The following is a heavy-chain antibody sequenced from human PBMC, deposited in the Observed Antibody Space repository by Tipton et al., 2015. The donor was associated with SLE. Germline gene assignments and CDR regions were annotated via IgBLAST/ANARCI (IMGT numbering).Heavy chain of an antibody. D-gene: IGHD5-12*01. Sequence: QLVQSGAEVKKPGESLKISCKGSGYSFTNNWIGWVRQMPGKGLEWMGIIHPGDSDTRYSPSFQGQVTLSVDKSISTAYLQWRSLKASDTAMYYCVRHGLVGGYSYTPGGMYVWGQGTTATVSS. CDR1: GYSFTNNW. CDR3: VRHGLVGGYSYTPGGMYV. J-gene: IGHJ6*02. V-gene: IGHV5-51*01. CDR2: IHPGDSDT.